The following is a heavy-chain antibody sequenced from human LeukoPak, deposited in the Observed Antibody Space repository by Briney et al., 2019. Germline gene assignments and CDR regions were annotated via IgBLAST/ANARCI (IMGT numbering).Heavy chain of an antibody. CDR2: INPSGGST. CDR1: GYTFTSYY. D-gene: IGHD3-22*01. V-gene: IGHV1-46*01. J-gene: IGHJ4*02. CDR3: ARGDYYYDSSGYSHFDY. Sequence: PSVKVSCKASGYTFTSYYMHWVRQAPGQGLEWMGIINPSGGSTSYAQKFQGRVTMTRDTSTSTVYMELSSLRSEDTAVYYCARGDYYYDSSGYSHFDYWGQGTLVTVSS.